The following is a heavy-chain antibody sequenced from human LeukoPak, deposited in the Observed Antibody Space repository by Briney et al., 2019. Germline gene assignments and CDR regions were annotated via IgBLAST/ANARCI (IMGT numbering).Heavy chain of an antibody. V-gene: IGHV3-30-3*01. CDR3: ARDLVRGDY. Sequence: GGSLRLSCAASGFTFSSCSMHWVRQAPGKGLEWVALISYDGSNRYYADSVKGRFTISRDNSKNTPYLQMNSLRAEDTAVYYCARDLVRGDYWGQGTLVTVSS. CDR1: GFTFSSCS. J-gene: IGHJ4*02. CDR2: ISYDGSNR. D-gene: IGHD6-13*01.